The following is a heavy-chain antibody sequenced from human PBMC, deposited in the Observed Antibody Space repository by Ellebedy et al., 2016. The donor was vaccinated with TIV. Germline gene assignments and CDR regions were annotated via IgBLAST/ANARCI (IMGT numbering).Heavy chain of an antibody. V-gene: IGHV3-74*01. CDR3: ARRSSGYCVGVKCTTDFDY. CDR1: GFAFSSYW. D-gene: IGHD2-2*03. J-gene: IGHJ4*02. CDR2: ISGDGRKT. Sequence: GGSLRLXXAASGFAFSSYWMHWVRQAPGEGLVWVSRISGDGRKTSYEDSVKGRFTLSRDNAKNTLYLQMNSLRAEDTAVYYCARRSSGYCVGVKCTTDFDYWGQGSLVTVSS.